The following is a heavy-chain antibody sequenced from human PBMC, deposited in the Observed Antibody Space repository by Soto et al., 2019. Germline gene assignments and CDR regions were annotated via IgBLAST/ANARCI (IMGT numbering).Heavy chain of an antibody. V-gene: IGHV3-30-3*01. J-gene: IGHJ4*02. Sequence: QVQLVESGGGVVQPGRSLRLSCAASGFTFSSYAMHWVRQAPGKGLEWVAVISYDGSNKYYADSVKGRFTISRDNSKNTLYLQMNSLRAEDTAVYYCATDSASVGAYNYWGQGTLVTVSS. CDR3: ATDSASVGAYNY. CDR1: GFTFSSYA. CDR2: ISYDGSNK. D-gene: IGHD1-26*01.